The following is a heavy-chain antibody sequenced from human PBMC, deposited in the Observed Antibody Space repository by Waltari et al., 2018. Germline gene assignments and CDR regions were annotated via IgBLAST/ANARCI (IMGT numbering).Heavy chain of an antibody. J-gene: IGHJ4*02. CDR1: GYTFTGYY. D-gene: IGHD1-7*01. CDR2: INPNSGGT. CDR3: ARGITGTTGDYFDY. V-gene: IGHV1-2*02. Sequence: HVQVVQSGAGVKRPGASLKVSCKASGYTFTGYYMHWVRQAPGQGLGWMGWINPNSGGTNYAQKFQGRVTMTRDTSISTAYMELSRLRSDDTAVYYCARGITGTTGDYFDYWGQGTLVTVSS.